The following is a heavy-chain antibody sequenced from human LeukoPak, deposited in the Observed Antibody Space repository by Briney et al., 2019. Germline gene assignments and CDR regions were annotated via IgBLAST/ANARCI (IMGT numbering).Heavy chain of an antibody. CDR1: GFTFSSYG. CDR3: AKDGDGVGTEDY. D-gene: IGHD1-26*01. J-gene: IGHJ4*02. V-gene: IGHV3-30*02. Sequence: PGGSLRLSCAASGFTFSSYGMHWVRQAPGKGLEWVAFIRYDGGNKYYADSVKGRFTISRDNSKNTLYLQMNSLRAEDTAVYYCAKDGDGVGTEDYWGQGTLVTVSS. CDR2: IRYDGGNK.